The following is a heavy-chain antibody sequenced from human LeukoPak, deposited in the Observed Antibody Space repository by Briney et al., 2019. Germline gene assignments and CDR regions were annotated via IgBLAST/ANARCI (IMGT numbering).Heavy chain of an antibody. CDR2: INHSGST. D-gene: IGHD3-22*01. CDR1: GGSFSGYY. J-gene: IGHJ4*02. V-gene: IGHV4-34*01. CDR3: ATSGYYYDSSGPYRGEYFDY. Sequence: SETLSLTCAVYGGSFSGYYWSWIRQPPGKGLEWIGEINHSGSTYYNPSLKSRVTISVDTSKNQFSLKLSSVTAADTAVYYCATSGYYYDSSGPYRGEYFDYWGQGTLVTVSS.